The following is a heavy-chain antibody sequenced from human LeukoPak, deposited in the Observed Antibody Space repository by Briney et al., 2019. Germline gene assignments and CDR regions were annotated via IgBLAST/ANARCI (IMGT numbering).Heavy chain of an antibody. CDR3: TTDVMEWIQLWEGDY. J-gene: IGHJ4*02. V-gene: IGHV3-15*01. Sequence: GGSLRLSCAASGFTFSNAWMSWVRQAPGKGLEWVGRIKSKTDGGTTDYAAPVKGRFTISRDDSKNTLYLQMNSLKTEDTAVYYCTTDVMEWIQLWEGDYWGQGTLVTVSS. CDR1: GFTFSNAW. D-gene: IGHD5-18*01. CDR2: IKSKTDGGTT.